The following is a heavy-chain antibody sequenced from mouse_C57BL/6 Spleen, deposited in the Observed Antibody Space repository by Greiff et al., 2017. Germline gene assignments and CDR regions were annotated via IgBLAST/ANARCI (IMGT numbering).Heavy chain of an antibody. D-gene: IGHD2-4*01. CDR2: INPNNGGT. J-gene: IGHJ4*01. CDR3: ARGGYDYDVRAMDY. Sequence: VQLQQSGPELVKPGASVKIPCKASGYTFPDYNMDWVKQGHGKSLEWIGDINPNNGGTIYNQKFKGKATLTVDKSSSTAYMELRSLTSEDTAVYYCARGGYDYDVRAMDYWGQGTSVTVSS. V-gene: IGHV1-18*01. CDR1: GYTFPDYN.